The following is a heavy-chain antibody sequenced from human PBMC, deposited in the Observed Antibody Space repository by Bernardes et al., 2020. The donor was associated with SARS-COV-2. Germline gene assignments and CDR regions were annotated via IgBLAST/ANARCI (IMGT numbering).Heavy chain of an antibody. J-gene: IGHJ3*02. CDR1: GDSITNGGYY. V-gene: IGHV4-31*03. Sequence: SETLSLTCSVSGDSITNGGYYWTWIRHHPGKGLEWIGYIYYRGNTYYNPSLKSRIALSIDTSTNQFSLKLSSVTVADPAVDYCARGLLGRTFDIWGQGTLVTVSS. CDR2: IYYRGNT. CDR3: ARGLLGRTFDI.